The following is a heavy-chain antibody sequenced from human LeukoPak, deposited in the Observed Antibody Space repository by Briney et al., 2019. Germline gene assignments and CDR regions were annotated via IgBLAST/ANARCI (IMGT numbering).Heavy chain of an antibody. Sequence: PGGSLRLSCAASGFIVSTDYMSWVRRAPGKGLEWVSGIYSGGNTYYADSVKGRFTISRDNSKNTLYLQMNSLRAEDTAVYYCAKCPEYYAFWSGYPGGIDYWGQGTLVTVSS. CDR3: AKCPEYYAFWSGYPGGIDY. CDR1: GFIVSTDY. CDR2: IYSGGNT. V-gene: IGHV3-53*05. J-gene: IGHJ4*02. D-gene: IGHD3-3*01.